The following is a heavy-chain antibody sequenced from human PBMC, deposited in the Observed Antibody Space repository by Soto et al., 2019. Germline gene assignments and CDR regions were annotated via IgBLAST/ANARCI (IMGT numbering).Heavy chain of an antibody. CDR3: ARSYYDILTGVPYYFDY. D-gene: IGHD3-9*01. V-gene: IGHV1-18*01. J-gene: IGHJ4*02. CDR1: GYTFTSYD. Sequence: GASVKVSCKASGYTFTSYDINWVRQATGQGLEWMGWISAYNGNTNYAQKLQGRVTMTTDTSTSTAYMELRSLRSDDTAVYYCARSYYDILTGVPYYFDYWGQGTLVTVSS. CDR2: ISAYNGNT.